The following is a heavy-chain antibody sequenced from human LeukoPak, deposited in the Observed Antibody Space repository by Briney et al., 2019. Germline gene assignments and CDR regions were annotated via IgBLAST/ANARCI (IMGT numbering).Heavy chain of an antibody. Sequence: GGSLRLSCAASGFTFRDYTMNWVRQAPGKGLEWDSAISKSGTYIKYADSVKGRFTVSRDNAKNSLFLQMNSLRVEDTAVYYCAREVVIVVEPAANTIDYWGQGTRVTVSS. CDR2: ISKSGTYI. CDR1: GFTFRDYT. J-gene: IGHJ4*02. V-gene: IGHV3-21*01. D-gene: IGHD2-2*01. CDR3: AREVVIVVEPAANTIDY.